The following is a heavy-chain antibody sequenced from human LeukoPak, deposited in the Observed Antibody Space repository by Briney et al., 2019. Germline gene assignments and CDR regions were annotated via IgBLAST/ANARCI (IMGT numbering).Heavy chain of an antibody. CDR3: AKDQDYYDSVDAFDI. CDR1: GFSFSSYA. D-gene: IGHD3-22*01. J-gene: IGHJ3*02. CDR2: ISGSGGST. Sequence: GGSLRLSCAASGFSFSSYAMTWVRQAPGKGLEWVSAISGSGGSTYYADSVKGRFTISRDNSKNTLYLQMNSLRAEDTAVYYCAKDQDYYDSVDAFDIWGQGTMATVSS. V-gene: IGHV3-23*01.